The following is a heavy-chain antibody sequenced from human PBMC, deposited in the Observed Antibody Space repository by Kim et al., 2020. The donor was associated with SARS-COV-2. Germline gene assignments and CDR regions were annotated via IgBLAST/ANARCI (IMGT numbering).Heavy chain of an antibody. CDR3: TTRFGELLWKGGFEY. CDR2: IKSKTDGGTT. Sequence: GGSLRLSCAASGFTFSNAWMSWVRQAPGKGLEWVGRIKSKTDGGTTDYAAPVKGRFTISRDDSKNTLYLQMNSLKTEDTAVYYCTTRFGELLWKGGFEYWGQGTLVTVSS. CDR1: GFTFSNAW. J-gene: IGHJ4*02. D-gene: IGHD3-10*01. V-gene: IGHV3-15*01.